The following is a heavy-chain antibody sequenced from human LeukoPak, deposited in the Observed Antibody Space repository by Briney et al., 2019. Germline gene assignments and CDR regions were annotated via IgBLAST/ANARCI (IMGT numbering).Heavy chain of an antibody. CDR2: ISAYNGNT. CDR1: GGTFSSYA. D-gene: IGHD1-26*01. V-gene: IGHV1-18*01. CDR3: ARGSSPSGGSPIPYYFDY. J-gene: IGHJ4*02. Sequence: ASVKVSCKASGGTFSSYAISWVRQAPGQGLEWMGWISAYNGNTNYAQKLQGRVTMTTDTSTSTAYMELRSLRSDDTAVYYCARGSSPSGGSPIPYYFDYWGQGTLVTVSS.